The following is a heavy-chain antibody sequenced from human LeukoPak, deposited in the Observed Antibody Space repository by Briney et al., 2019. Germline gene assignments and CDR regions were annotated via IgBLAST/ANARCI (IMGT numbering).Heavy chain of an antibody. V-gene: IGHV3-23*01. CDR3: AKVKSVIAAVYFDY. CDR2: ISGSGGST. Sequence: GGSLRLSCAASGFTFSSYAMSWVRQAPGKGLEWVSAISGSGGSTYYADSVKGRFTISRDDSKNTLYLQMNSLRAEGTAVYYCAKVKSVIAAVYFDYWGQGTLVTVSS. D-gene: IGHD6-13*01. J-gene: IGHJ4*02. CDR1: GFTFSSYA.